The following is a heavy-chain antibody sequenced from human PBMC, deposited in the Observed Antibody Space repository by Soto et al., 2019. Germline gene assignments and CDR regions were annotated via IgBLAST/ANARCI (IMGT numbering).Heavy chain of an antibody. Sequence: SETLSLTCTVSGDSISSYFWSWIRQPPGKGLEWIGCVYHSGSTNYSPSLKRRVSISVDTSKNQFSLKLSSVTAADTAAYDCAREHRAGGYSSRSNYCGQGTLVSASS. D-gene: IGHD6-19*01. CDR1: GDSISSYF. J-gene: IGHJ4*02. V-gene: IGHV4-59*01. CDR2: VYHSGST. CDR3: AREHRAGGYSSRSNY.